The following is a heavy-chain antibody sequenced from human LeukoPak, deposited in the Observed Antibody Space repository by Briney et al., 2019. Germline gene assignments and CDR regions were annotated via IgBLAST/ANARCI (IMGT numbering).Heavy chain of an antibody. D-gene: IGHD3-10*01. Sequence: SETLSLTCTVSGGSISSGSYYWSWIRQPAGKGLEWIGRIYYSGSTYYNPSLKSRVTISVDTSKNQFSLKLSSVTAADTAVYYCARHGRVWFGDEYFDYWGQGTLVTVSS. CDR3: ARHGRVWFGDEYFDY. J-gene: IGHJ4*02. CDR2: IYYSGST. V-gene: IGHV4-39*01. CDR1: GGSISSGSYY.